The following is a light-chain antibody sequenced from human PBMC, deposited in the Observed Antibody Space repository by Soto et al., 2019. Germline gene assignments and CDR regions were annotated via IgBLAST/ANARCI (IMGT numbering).Light chain of an antibody. V-gene: IGKV3-20*01. CDR2: AAS. CDR3: QQYNASPLT. CDR1: QSLNTNS. Sequence: EIVLTQSPGNLSLSPGERATLSCRASQSLNTNSLAWYQQKPGQTPRLLIYAASTRDTDIPDRFIGSGSGTDFALTITRLEPEDFALYYCQQYNASPLTFGPGTKLDVK. J-gene: IGKJ3*01.